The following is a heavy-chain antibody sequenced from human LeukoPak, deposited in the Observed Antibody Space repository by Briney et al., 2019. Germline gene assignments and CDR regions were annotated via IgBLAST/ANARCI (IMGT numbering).Heavy chain of an antibody. D-gene: IGHD4-23*01. J-gene: IGHJ4*02. CDR2: IYYSGST. V-gene: IGHV4-59*01. CDR1: GGSISSYY. Sequence: SETLSLTCTVSGGSISSYYWSWIRQPPGKGLEWIGYIYYSGSTNYNPSLKSRVTISVDTSKNRFSLKLSSVTAADTAVYYCARNLYGGNLNYFDYWGQGTLVTVSS. CDR3: ARNLYGGNLNYFDY.